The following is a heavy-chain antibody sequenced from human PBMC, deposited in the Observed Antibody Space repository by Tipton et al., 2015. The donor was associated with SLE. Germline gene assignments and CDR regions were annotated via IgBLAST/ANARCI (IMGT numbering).Heavy chain of an antibody. Sequence: SLRLSCAASGFTFSDHYMDWVRQAPGKGLEWVSVIYSGSSTYYADSVKGRFTISRDNSKNTLYLQMNSLRAEDTAVYYCAREVMGGDQGGMDVWGQGTTVTVSS. CDR1: GFTFSDHY. J-gene: IGHJ6*02. CDR3: AREVMGGDQGGMDV. D-gene: IGHD1-26*01. V-gene: IGHV3-53*01. CDR2: IYSGSST.